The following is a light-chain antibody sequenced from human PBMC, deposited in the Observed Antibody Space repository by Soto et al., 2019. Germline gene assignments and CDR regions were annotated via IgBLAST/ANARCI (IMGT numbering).Light chain of an antibody. V-gene: IGKV1-5*03. CDR2: KAS. CDR1: QSISIW. CDR3: QQYNSEST. Sequence: IQMTQSPSTLSASVGDRVTITCRASQSISIWLAWYQQKPGKAPKLLIYKASSLESEVPSRFSGSGSGTEVTLTINSLQPDDSATYYCQQYNSESTFGQGTKVEIK. J-gene: IGKJ1*01.